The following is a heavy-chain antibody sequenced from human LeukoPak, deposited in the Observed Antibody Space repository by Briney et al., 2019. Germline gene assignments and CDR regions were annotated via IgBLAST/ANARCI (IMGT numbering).Heavy chain of an antibody. CDR2: IYYSGST. Sequence: SETLSLTCSVSGGSISSSIYYWGWIRQPPGKGLEWIGSIYYSGSTYYNPSLKSRVTISVDTSKNQFSLKLRSVTAADTAVYYCARRLGGSGSYYYWGQGTLVTVST. V-gene: IGHV4-39*01. CDR1: GGSISSSIYY. CDR3: ARRLGGSGSYYY. J-gene: IGHJ4*02. D-gene: IGHD3-10*01.